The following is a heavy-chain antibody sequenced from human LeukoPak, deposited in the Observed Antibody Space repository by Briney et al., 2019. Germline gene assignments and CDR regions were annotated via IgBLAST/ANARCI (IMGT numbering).Heavy chain of an antibody. V-gene: IGHV3-23*01. CDR2: ISGSGGST. J-gene: IGHJ4*02. CDR1: GFTFSSYA. D-gene: IGHD6-13*01. Sequence: SGGSLRLSCAASGFTFSSYAMSWVRQAPGKGLEWVSAISGSGGSTYYADSVKGRFTISRDNSKNTLYLQMNSLRAEDTAVYYCAKPVIPYSSSFYDYWGQGTLVTVSS. CDR3: AKPVIPYSSSFYDY.